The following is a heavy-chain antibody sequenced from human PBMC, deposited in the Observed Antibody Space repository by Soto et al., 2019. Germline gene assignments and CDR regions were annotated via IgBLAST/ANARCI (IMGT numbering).Heavy chain of an antibody. CDR3: AASIFYYGMDV. V-gene: IGHV5-51*01. CDR2: IYPGDSDT. J-gene: IGHJ6*02. CDR1: GYTFTNYW. Sequence: PRESLKISCKVSGYTFTNYWIGWARQMPGKGLEWMGIIYPGDSDTKYNPSFQGQVTISADKSITTTYLRWTSLKASDTAIYYCAASIFYYGMDVWGQGTTVTVSS.